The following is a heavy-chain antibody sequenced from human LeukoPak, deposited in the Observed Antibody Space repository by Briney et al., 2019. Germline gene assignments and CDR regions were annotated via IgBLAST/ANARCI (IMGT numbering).Heavy chain of an antibody. J-gene: IGHJ5*02. CDR1: GFTFDDYA. CDR2: ISWNSGSI. Sequence: GGSLRLSCAASGFTFDDYAMHWVRQAPGKGLEWVSGISWNSGSIGYADSVKGRFTISRDNAKNSLYLQMNSLRAEDTALYYCAKDVYYDILTGYPNWFDPWGQGTLVTVSS. CDR3: AKDVYYDILTGYPNWFDP. D-gene: IGHD3-9*01. V-gene: IGHV3-9*01.